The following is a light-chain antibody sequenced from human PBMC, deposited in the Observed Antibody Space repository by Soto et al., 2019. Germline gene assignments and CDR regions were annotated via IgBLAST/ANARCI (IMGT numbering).Light chain of an antibody. CDR2: EVT. J-gene: IGLJ1*01. CDR3: SSYASTNSLV. CDR1: SSDVGAYNY. V-gene: IGLV2-8*01. Sequence: QSALTQPPSASGSPGQSVAISCTGTSSDVGAYNYVSWYQQLPGKAPKLMISEVTKRPSGVPDRFSGSKSGNTASLTVSGLEAEDEAYYYCSSYASTNSLVFGTGTKLTVL.